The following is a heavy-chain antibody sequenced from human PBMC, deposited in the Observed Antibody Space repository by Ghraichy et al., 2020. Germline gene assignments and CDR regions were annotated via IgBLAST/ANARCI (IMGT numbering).Heavy chain of an antibody. Sequence: GGSLRLSCAASGFTFSNYAMTWVRQAPGKGLRWVSGIGRSGGNTYYADSVKGRFSISRDNSKNTLYLQMNSLRAEDTAIYFCAKEGLPYGSGTHDYWGQGTLVTVSS. CDR1: GFTFSNYA. CDR2: IGRSGGNT. V-gene: IGHV3-23*01. D-gene: IGHD3-10*01. J-gene: IGHJ4*02. CDR3: AKEGLPYGSGTHDY.